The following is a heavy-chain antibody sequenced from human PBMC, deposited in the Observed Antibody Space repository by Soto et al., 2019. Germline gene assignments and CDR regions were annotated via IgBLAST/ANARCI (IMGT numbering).Heavy chain of an antibody. D-gene: IGHD6-19*01. CDR1: GFTFSSYA. CDR2: ISGSGDST. V-gene: IGHV3-23*01. Sequence: EVQLLESGGGLVQPGGSLRLSCAASGFTFSSYAMNWVRQAPGKGLGWVSVISGSGDSTYYADSVKGRFTISRDNSKNTLYLQMNSLRAEDTAVYYCARRSSGWYFDYWGQGTLATVSS. CDR3: ARRSSGWYFDY. J-gene: IGHJ4*02.